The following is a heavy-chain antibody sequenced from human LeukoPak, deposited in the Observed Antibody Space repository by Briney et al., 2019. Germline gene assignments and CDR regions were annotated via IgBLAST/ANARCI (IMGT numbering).Heavy chain of an antibody. V-gene: IGHV1-2*02. CDR2: INPNSGGT. CDR1: GYTFTGYY. CDR3: ARGRRSWYYFDY. J-gene: IGHJ4*02. D-gene: IGHD6-13*01. Sequence: ASVRVSCKASGYTFTGYYTHWVRQAPGQGLEWMGWINPNSGGTNYAQKFQGRVTMTRDTSISTAYMELSRLRSDDTAAYYCARGRRSWYYFDYWGQGTLVTVSS.